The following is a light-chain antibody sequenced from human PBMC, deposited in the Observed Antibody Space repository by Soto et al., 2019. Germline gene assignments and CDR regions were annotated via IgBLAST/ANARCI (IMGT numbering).Light chain of an antibody. Sequence: QSVLTQPPSASGTPGQRVTISCSGSSSNIGSNTVNWYHQLPGTAPKLLIYSNKHRPSGVPDRFSGSKSGTSASLAIGGLQSEDEADYYCAAWDDSLNGYVFGTGTKVTVL. V-gene: IGLV1-44*01. CDR2: SNK. CDR1: SSNIGSNT. J-gene: IGLJ1*01. CDR3: AAWDDSLNGYV.